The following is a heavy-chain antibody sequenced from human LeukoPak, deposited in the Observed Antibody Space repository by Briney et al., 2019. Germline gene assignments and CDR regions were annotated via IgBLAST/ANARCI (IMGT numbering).Heavy chain of an antibody. CDR1: GFTFSSYG. D-gene: IGHD3-3*01. V-gene: IGHV3-30*03. CDR3: ARELPRDFWSGYSRRHAFDI. Sequence: GGSLRLSCAASGFTFSSYGMHWVRQAPGKGLEWVAVISYDGSNKYYADSVKGRFTISRDNSKNTLYLQMNSLRAEDTAVYYCARELPRDFWSGYSRRHAFDIWGQGTMVTVSS. CDR2: ISYDGSNK. J-gene: IGHJ3*02.